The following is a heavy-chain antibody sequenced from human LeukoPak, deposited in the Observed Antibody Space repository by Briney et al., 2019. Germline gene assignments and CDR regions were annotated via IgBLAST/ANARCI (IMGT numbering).Heavy chain of an antibody. V-gene: IGHV4-59*01. Sequence: SETLSLTCTVSGGSFSSYYWSRIRQPPGKGLEWIGYIYYSGSTNYNLSLKSRVTISVDTSKNQFSLKLSSVTAADTAVYYCARDRSGFSYGSLDYYGMDVWGQGTTVTVTS. CDR1: GGSFSSYY. J-gene: IGHJ6*02. CDR3: ARDRSGFSYGSLDYYGMDV. D-gene: IGHD5-18*01. CDR2: IYYSGST.